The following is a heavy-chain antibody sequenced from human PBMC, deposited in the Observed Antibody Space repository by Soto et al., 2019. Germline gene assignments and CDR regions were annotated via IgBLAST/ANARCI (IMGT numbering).Heavy chain of an antibody. J-gene: IGHJ4*02. CDR1: GFTFDDYT. Sequence: GSLRLSCAASGFTFDDYTMHWVRQAPGKGLEWVSLISWDGGSTYYADSVKGRFTISRGNSKNSLYLQMNSLRTEDTALYYCAKGAYYYDSSGYAIDYWGQGTLVTVSS. D-gene: IGHD3-22*01. CDR3: AKGAYYYDSSGYAIDY. CDR2: ISWDGGST. V-gene: IGHV3-43*01.